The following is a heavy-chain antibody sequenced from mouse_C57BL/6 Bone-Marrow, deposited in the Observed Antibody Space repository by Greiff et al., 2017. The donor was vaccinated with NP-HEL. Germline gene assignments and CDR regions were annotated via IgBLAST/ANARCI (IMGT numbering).Heavy chain of an antibody. D-gene: IGHD1-1*01. J-gene: IGHJ2*01. V-gene: IGHV1-15*01. Sequence: VQLQQSGAELVRPGASVTLSCKASGYTFTDYEMHWVKQTPVHGLEWIGAIDPETGGTAYNQKFKGKAILTADKSSSTAYMELRSLTSEDSAVYYCTGRFISSVVANFPVGCRGQSATLTVSS. CDR2: IDPETGGT. CDR1: GYTFTDYE. CDR3: TGRFISSVVANFPVGC.